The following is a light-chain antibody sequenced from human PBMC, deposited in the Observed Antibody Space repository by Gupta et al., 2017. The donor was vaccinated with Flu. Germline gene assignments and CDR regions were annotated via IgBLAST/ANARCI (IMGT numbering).Light chain of an antibody. V-gene: IGLV2-14*01. CDR1: SSYVGGDNY. CDR3: SSYTRSNTWV. CDR2: EVS. J-gene: IGLJ3*02. Sequence: QSPRTHPAHRSGSPGQSITISCTGTSSYVGGDNYVSWYQHHPGKAPKLLIYEVSNRPSGVSNRFSGSKYGNTASLTISGLQAEDDADYYCSSYTRSNTWVFGGGTKLTVL.